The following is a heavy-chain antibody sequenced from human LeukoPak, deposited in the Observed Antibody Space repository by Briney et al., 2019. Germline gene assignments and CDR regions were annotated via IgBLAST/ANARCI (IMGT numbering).Heavy chain of an antibody. V-gene: IGHV4-39*07. Sequence: SETLSLTCTVSGGSISSSGYFWVCIRQPPGKGLEWIGNIYYNERTHYNPSLKSRVTISIDTSKNQFSLKMKSVTAADTAVYYCASDRGDYELDYWGQGTLVTVSS. CDR1: GGSISSSGYF. J-gene: IGHJ4*02. CDR2: IYYNERT. CDR3: ASDRGDYELDY. D-gene: IGHD4-17*01.